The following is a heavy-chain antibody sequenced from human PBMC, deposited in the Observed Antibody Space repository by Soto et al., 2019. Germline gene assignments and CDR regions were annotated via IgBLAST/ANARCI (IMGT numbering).Heavy chain of an antibody. D-gene: IGHD1-26*01. CDR3: AAGGVRMDV. J-gene: IGHJ6*02. Sequence: QVQLQESGPGLVKPSETLSLTCAVSGGSITSYYWSWIRQPPGKGLEWIGFIYYSGSTSYNPSLGSRVTMSVDTSKNQFSLKLTSVTAADTAMYYCAAGGVRMDVWGQGTTVTVSS. V-gene: IGHV4-59*01. CDR2: IYYSGST. CDR1: GGSITSYY.